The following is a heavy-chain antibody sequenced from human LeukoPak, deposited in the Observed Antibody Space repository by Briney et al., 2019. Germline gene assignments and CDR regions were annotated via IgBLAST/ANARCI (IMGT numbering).Heavy chain of an antibody. D-gene: IGHD6-19*01. CDR3: AREGAVSGTLTLDT. CDR2: ISGSGTNI. Sequence: KPGGSLRLSCAASGFSLSDYYMSWIRQAPGKGLEWVSNISGSGTNIKYADSAKGRFTIFRDNSKNSLYLQMNSLRAEDTAVYYCAREGAVSGTLTLDTWGQGTLVTVSS. CDR1: GFSLSDYY. V-gene: IGHV3-11*04. J-gene: IGHJ5*02.